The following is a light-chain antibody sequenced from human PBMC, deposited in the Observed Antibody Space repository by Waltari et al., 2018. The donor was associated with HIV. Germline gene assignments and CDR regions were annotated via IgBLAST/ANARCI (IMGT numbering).Light chain of an antibody. CDR2: KTS. CDR1: QSLVRSDGDSY. Sequence: DIVMTQTPLSSPFTLGQLASISCRSRQSLVRSDGDSYLSWLHQRPGQPPRVLIYKTSNRFSGVPDRFSGSGAGTDFTLTISRVEAEDVWIYYCMQTTQFPLTFGGGTKVEIK. J-gene: IGKJ4*01. V-gene: IGKV2-24*01. CDR3: MQTTQFPLT.